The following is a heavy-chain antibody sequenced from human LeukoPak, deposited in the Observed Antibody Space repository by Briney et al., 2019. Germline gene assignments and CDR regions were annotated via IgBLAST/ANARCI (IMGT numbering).Heavy chain of an antibody. CDR1: GFTFSSYG. CDR3: AKERWELLAWEPNYFDY. V-gene: IGHV3-30*18. J-gene: IGHJ4*02. D-gene: IGHD1-26*01. Sequence: GGSLRLSCAASGFTFSSYGMHWVRQAPGKGLEWVAVISYDGSNKYYADSVKGRFTISRDNSKNTLYLQMNSLRAEDTAVYYCAKERWELLAWEPNYFDYWGQGTLVTVSS. CDR2: ISYDGSNK.